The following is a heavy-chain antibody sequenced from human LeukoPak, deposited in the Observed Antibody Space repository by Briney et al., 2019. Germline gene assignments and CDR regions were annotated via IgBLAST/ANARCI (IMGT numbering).Heavy chain of an antibody. CDR2: INTNSGGT. D-gene: IGHD2-2*01. CDR1: GYTFTGYY. Sequence: ASVKVSCKASGYTFTGYYMHWVRQAPGQGLEWMGWINTNSGGTKYAQKFQGWVTMTRDTFISTAYMELSRLRSDDTAVYYCARAAGVPAARYAFDIWGQGTMVTVSS. V-gene: IGHV1-2*04. CDR3: ARAAGVPAARYAFDI. J-gene: IGHJ3*02.